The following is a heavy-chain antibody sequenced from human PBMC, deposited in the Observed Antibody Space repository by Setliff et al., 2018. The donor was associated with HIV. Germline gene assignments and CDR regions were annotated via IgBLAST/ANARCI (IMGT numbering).Heavy chain of an antibody. CDR3: ARGLVNLSRYYYGEYRDDVFDI. D-gene: IGHD4-17*01. J-gene: IGHJ3*02. Sequence: SETLSLTCTVSGGSITSGSYYWSWIRQPAGKGLEWIGRIYSNGRTTHNPSLKSRVTISVDTSKNQFSLKLSSVTAADTAVYYCARGLVNLSRYYYGEYRDDVFDIWGQGTMVTVSS. CDR1: GGSITSGSYY. CDR2: IYSNGRT. V-gene: IGHV4-61*02.